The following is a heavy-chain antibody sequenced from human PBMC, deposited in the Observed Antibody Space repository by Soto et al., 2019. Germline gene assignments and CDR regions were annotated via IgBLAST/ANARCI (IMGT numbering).Heavy chain of an antibody. CDR3: ARDQSNCSGGSCCWLYYYYGMDV. J-gene: IGHJ6*02. V-gene: IGHV3-33*01. CDR2: IWYDGSNK. D-gene: IGHD2-15*01. CDR1: GFTFSNYG. Sequence: PGGSLRLSCAASGFTFSNYGMHWVRQAPGKGLEWVAVIWYDGSNKYYADSVKGRFTISRDNSKNTLYLQMNSLRAEDTAVYYCARDQSNCSGGSCCWLYYYYGMDVWGQGTTVTVSS.